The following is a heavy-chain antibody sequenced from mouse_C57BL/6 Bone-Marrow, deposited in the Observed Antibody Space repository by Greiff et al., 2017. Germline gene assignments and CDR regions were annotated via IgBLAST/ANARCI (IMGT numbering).Heavy chain of an antibody. Sequence: QVQLQQPGTELVKPGASVKLSCKASGYTFTSYWMHWVKQRPGQGLEWIGNINPSNGGTNYNEKFKSKATLTVDKSSSTAYMQLISLTSEDDAVYYCARPPQYGSSFDYWGQGTTLTVSS. CDR2: INPSNGGT. CDR1: GYTFTSYW. D-gene: IGHD1-1*01. CDR3: ARPPQYGSSFDY. V-gene: IGHV1-53*01. J-gene: IGHJ2*01.